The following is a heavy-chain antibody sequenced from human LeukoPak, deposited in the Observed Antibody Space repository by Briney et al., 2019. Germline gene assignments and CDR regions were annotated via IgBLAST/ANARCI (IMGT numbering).Heavy chain of an antibody. J-gene: IGHJ4*02. CDR3: ARDSGSYYYLDY. CDR1: GFTFSTYS. Sequence: GGSLRLSCAASGFTFSTYSMNWVGQAPGKGLEWVSSISSSSSYIYYADSVKGRFTISRDNAKNSLYLQMNSLRVEDTAIYYCARDSGSYYYLDYWGQGTLVTVSS. V-gene: IGHV3-21*01. CDR2: ISSSSSYI. D-gene: IGHD1-26*01.